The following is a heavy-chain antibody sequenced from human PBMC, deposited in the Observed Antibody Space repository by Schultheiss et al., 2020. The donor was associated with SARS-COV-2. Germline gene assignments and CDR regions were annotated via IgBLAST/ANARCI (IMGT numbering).Heavy chain of an antibody. D-gene: IGHD1-26*01. J-gene: IGHJ3*02. Sequence: SVKVSCKASGGTFSSYAISWVRQAPGQGLEWMGGIIPIFGTANYAQKLQGRVTMTTDTSTSTAYMELRSLRSDDTAVYYCARDLDGATVAFDIWGQGIMVTVSS. CDR3: ARDLDGATVAFDI. CDR1: GGTFSSYA. CDR2: IIPIFGTA. V-gene: IGHV1-69*05.